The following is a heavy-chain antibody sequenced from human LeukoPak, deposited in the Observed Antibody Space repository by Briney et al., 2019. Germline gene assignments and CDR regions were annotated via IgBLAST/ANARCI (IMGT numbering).Heavy chain of an antibody. CDR1: GGSISSSSYY. V-gene: IGHV4-39*07. CDR3: ARGLDYDFWSGTQEGFDP. CDR2: IYYSGST. J-gene: IGHJ5*02. D-gene: IGHD3-3*01. Sequence: KTSETLSLTCTVSGGSISSSSYYWGWIRQPPGEGLEWIGSIYYSGSTYYNPSLKSRVTISVDTSKNQFSLKLSSVTAADTAVYYCARGLDYDFWSGTQEGFDPWGQGTLVTVSS.